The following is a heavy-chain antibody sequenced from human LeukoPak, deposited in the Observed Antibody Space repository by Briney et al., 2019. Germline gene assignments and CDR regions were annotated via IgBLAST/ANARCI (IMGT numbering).Heavy chain of an antibody. CDR2: IYYSGST. V-gene: IGHV4-59*01. CDR1: GGSISSYY. Sequence: SETLSLTCTVSGGSISSYYRSWIRQPPGKGLECIGYIYYSGSTNYNPSLKSRVTISVDTSKNQFSLKLRSVTAADTAVYYCARLTLFSDSGGYYYPAFDYWGNGTLVTVSS. J-gene: IGHJ4*01. D-gene: IGHD3-22*01. CDR3: ARLTLFSDSGGYYYPAFDY.